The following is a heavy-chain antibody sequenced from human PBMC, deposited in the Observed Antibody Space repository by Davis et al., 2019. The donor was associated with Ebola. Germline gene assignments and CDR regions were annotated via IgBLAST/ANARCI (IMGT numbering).Heavy chain of an antibody. V-gene: IGHV5-51*01. CDR1: GYSFTIYW. J-gene: IGHJ4*02. CDR3: ARHGCSGGGCYDENFDY. CDR2: IYTGDSDT. Sequence: GESLKISCKGSGYSFTIYWIAWVRQMPGKGLEWMGIIYTGDSDTRYSPSFRGQVTISADKSINTAYLQWSSLKASDTATYYCARHGCSGGGCYDENFDYWGQGTLVTVSS. D-gene: IGHD2-15*01.